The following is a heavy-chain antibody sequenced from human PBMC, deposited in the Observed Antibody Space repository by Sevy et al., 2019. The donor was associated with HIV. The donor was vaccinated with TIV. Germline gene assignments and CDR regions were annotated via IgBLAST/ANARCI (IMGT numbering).Heavy chain of an antibody. V-gene: IGHV5-51*01. Sequence: GESLKISCKGSGYSFTSYWIGWVRQMPGKGLEWIGIIYPGDSDTRYSPSFQGQVTISAEKSISTAYLQWSSLKASDTAMYYCASPLSSSARYFQHWGQFTLVTVSS. J-gene: IGHJ1*01. D-gene: IGHD6-6*01. CDR1: GYSFTSYW. CDR2: IYPGDSDT. CDR3: ASPLSSSARYFQH.